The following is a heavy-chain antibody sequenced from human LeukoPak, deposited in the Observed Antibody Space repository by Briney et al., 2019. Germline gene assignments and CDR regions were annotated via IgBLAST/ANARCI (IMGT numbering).Heavy chain of an antibody. Sequence: PAGSLSLSCAASGFTVSSNYMNWVRQAPGKGLEWVSGIYSGGNTYYADSVKGRFIISRDNSKNTLYLQMNSLRVEDTAVYYCARGHSGRYFESDYWGQGTLVTVSS. CDR2: IYSGGNT. D-gene: IGHD1-26*01. V-gene: IGHV3-66*01. J-gene: IGHJ4*02. CDR1: GFTVSSNY. CDR3: ARGHSGRYFESDY.